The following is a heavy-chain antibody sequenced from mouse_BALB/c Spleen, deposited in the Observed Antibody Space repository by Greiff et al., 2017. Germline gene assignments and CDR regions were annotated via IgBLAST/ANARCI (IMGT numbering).Heavy chain of an antibody. CDR2: IWTGGGT. J-gene: IGHJ4*01. Sequence: QVQLKESGPGLVAPSQSLSITCTVSGFSLTSYDISWIRQPPGKGLEWLGVIWTGGGTNYNSAFMSRLSISKDNSKSQVFLKMNSLQTDDTAIYYCVRWGYYYALDYWGQGTSVTVSS. V-gene: IGHV2-9-2*01. CDR1: GFSLTSYD. CDR3: VRWGYYYALDY.